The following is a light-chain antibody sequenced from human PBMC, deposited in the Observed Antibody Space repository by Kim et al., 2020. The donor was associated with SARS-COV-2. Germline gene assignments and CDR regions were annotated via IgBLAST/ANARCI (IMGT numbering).Light chain of an antibody. CDR2: RNN. CDR3: SAWDSSLSAWV. Sequence: QTATLTCTGNSNNVGYEGAAWLQQHQGHPPKLLTYRNNNRPSGISDRFSASRSGNTASLTICGLQPEDETDYYCSAWDSSLSAWVFGGGTQLTVL. V-gene: IGLV10-54*04. CDR1: SNNVGYEG. J-gene: IGLJ3*02.